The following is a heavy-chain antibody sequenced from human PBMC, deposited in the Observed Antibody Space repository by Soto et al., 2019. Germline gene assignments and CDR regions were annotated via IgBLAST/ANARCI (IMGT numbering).Heavy chain of an antibody. V-gene: IGHV4-61*01. D-gene: IGHD3-3*01. Sequence: QVQLQESGPGLVKPSETLSLTCTVSGGSVSSGSYYWSWIRQPPGKGLEWIGYIYYSGSTNHKPSLKGRVTISVDTSKLQFSLKLSSVTAADTAVYYCATRPDLTSPWGQGTLVTVAS. CDR2: IYYSGST. CDR1: GGSVSSGSYY. CDR3: ATRPDLTSP. J-gene: IGHJ5*02.